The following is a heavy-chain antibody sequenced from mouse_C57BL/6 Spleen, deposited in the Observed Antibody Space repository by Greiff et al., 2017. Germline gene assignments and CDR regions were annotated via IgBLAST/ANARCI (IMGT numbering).Heavy chain of an antibody. CDR1: GYTFTSYW. CDR3: ARGYYYDSSPWFAY. CDR2: IYPGSGST. V-gene: IGHV1-55*01. Sequence: QVQLQQPGAELVKPGASVKMSCKASGYTFTSYWITWVKQRPGQGLEWIGDIYPGSGSTNYNEKFKSKATLTVDTSSSTAYMQLSSLTSEDSAVYYCARGYYYDSSPWFAYWGQGTLVTVSA. J-gene: IGHJ3*01. D-gene: IGHD1-1*01.